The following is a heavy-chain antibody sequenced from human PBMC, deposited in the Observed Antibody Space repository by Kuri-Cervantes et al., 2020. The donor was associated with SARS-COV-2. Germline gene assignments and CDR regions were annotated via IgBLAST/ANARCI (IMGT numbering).Heavy chain of an antibody. D-gene: IGHD2-2*02. CDR1: GFTFSSYA. V-gene: IGHV3-30-3*01. CDR3: VPAAITNDAFDI. Sequence: GESLKISCAASGFTFSSYAMHWVRQAPGKGLEWVAVISYDGSNKYYADSVKGRFTISRDNSKNTLYLQMNSLRAEDTAVYYCVPAAITNDAFDIWGQGTMVTVSS. CDR2: ISYDGSNK. J-gene: IGHJ3*02.